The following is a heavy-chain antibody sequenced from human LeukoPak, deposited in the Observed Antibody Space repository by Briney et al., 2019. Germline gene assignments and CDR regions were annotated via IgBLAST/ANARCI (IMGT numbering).Heavy chain of an antibody. CDR3: ARGDSNYYGSGSYQAPFDY. V-gene: IGHV4-34*01. CDR1: GGSFSGYY. CDR2: INHIGNS. Sequence: SETLSLTCAVYGGSFSGYYWSWIRQPPGKGLEWIGEINHIGNSNYKPSLKSRVTISTDTSKNQFSLKLTSVTAADTAVYYCARGDSNYYGSGSYQAPFDYWGQGTLVTVSS. J-gene: IGHJ4*02. D-gene: IGHD3-10*01.